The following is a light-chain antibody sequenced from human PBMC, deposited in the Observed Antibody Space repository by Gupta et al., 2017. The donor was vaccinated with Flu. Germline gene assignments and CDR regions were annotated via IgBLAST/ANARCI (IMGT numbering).Light chain of an antibody. J-gene: IGLJ3*02. V-gene: IGLV7-46*01. Sequence: SHGTVTNGHASSYFQQTPAPHPMTLIYDTSNTHAWPPARFSGSLLGGKAALTLAGAQHEDEAEDYCLLSYSGARRVFGGGTKLTVL. CDR2: DTS. CDR1: HGTVTNGHA. CDR3: LLSYSGARRV.